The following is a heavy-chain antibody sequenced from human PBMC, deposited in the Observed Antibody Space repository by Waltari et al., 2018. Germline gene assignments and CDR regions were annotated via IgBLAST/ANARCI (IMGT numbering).Heavy chain of an antibody. Sequence: EVQLVESGGGLVQPGGSLRLSCAASGFTVSSNYMSWVRQAPGTGLEWVSVIYSGGSTSYADSVKGLFTISRHNSKNTLYLQMNSLRAEDTAVYYCASSGYSSSWYVYWGQGTLVTVSS. D-gene: IGHD6-13*01. J-gene: IGHJ4*02. V-gene: IGHV3-53*04. CDR1: GFTVSSNY. CDR2: IYSGGST. CDR3: ASSGYSSSWYVY.